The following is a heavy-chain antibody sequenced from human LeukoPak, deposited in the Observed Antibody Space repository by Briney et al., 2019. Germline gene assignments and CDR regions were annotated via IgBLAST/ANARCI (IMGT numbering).Heavy chain of an antibody. V-gene: IGHV3-11*04. J-gene: IGHJ4*02. CDR1: GFTFSDYY. CDR2: ISSSSSTI. D-gene: IGHD1-26*01. CDR3: ARAPTIVGDYYFDY. Sequence: GGSLRLSCAASGFTFSDYYMSWIRQAPGKGLEWVSYISSSSSTIYYADSVKGRFTISRDNAKNSLYLQMNSLRAEDTAVYYCARAPTIVGDYYFDYWGQGTLVTVSS.